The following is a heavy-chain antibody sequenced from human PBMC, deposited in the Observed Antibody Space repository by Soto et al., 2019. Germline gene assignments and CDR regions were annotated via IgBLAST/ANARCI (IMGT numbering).Heavy chain of an antibody. V-gene: IGHV3-64D*08. CDR3: VKDYGRNWNYVSDF. Sequence: GGSLRLSCSPSGFTSKNFAMHWLRQAPGKGLDYVSSISGNGGATHHADSVKGRFTISRDNSKNILFLQMSSLRPEDTALYYCVKDYGRNWNYVSDFWGQGTLVTVSS. D-gene: IGHD1-7*01. CDR1: GFTSKNFA. CDR2: ISGNGGAT. J-gene: IGHJ4*02.